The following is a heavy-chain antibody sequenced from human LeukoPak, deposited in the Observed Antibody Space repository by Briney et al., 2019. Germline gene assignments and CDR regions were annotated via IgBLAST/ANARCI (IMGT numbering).Heavy chain of an antibody. D-gene: IGHD7-27*01. V-gene: IGHV4-4*09. J-gene: IGHJ3*02. CDR3: ARQDSGDRAALDI. Sequence: PSETLSLTCTVSGGSISSYYWSWIRQPPGKGLEWIGYIYTSGSTNYNPSLKSRVTISVDTSKNQFSLKLSSVTAADTAVYYCARQDSGDRAALDIWGQGTMVTVSS. CDR1: GGSISSYY. CDR2: IYTSGST.